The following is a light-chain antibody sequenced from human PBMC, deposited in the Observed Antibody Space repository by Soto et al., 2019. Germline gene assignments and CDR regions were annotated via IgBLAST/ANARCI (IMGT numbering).Light chain of an antibody. J-gene: IGKJ4*01. Sequence: EIVLTQSPATLSLSPGERATPSCRASQSVRSYLAWYQQKVGQAPRLLIYDASNRATGIPARFSGSGSGTDFTLTISSLEPEDFAVYYCQQRSNWPLTFGGGTKVDIK. CDR1: QSVRSY. CDR2: DAS. V-gene: IGKV3-11*01. CDR3: QQRSNWPLT.